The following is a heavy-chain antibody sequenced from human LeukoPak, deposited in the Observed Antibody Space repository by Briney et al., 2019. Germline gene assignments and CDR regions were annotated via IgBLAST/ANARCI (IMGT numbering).Heavy chain of an antibody. CDR3: AKYSSGWYEDY. Sequence: PGGSLRLSCTASGFTFGDYAMSWFRQAPGKGLEWVSSISSSSSYIYYADSVKGRFTISRDNAKKSLYLQMNSLRAEDTAVYYCAKYSSGWYEDYWGQGTLVTVSS. J-gene: IGHJ4*02. CDR1: GFTFGDYA. V-gene: IGHV3-21*01. CDR2: ISSSSSYI. D-gene: IGHD6-19*01.